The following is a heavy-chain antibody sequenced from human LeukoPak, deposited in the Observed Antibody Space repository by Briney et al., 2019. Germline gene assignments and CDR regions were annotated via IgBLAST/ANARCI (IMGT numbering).Heavy chain of an antibody. CDR3: ARDPDAGTTDY. CDR1: GFTFSSYS. CDR2: ISSSSSAI. V-gene: IGHV3-48*01. D-gene: IGHD1-7*01. J-gene: IGHJ4*02. Sequence: LSGGSLRLSCAASGFTFSSYSMNWVRQAPGKGLEWVSYISSSSSAIYYADSVKGRFTISRDNAKNSLYLQMNSLRAEDTAVYYCARDPDAGTTDYWGQGTLVTVSS.